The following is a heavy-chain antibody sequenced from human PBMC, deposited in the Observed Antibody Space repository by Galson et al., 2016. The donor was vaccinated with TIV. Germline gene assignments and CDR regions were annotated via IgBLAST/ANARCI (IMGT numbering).Heavy chain of an antibody. Sequence: ASELIVTDNYMTWVRQAPGRGLEWVALIADDGSTFYSDSVKGRFTISRDSSKNVVNLQMNSLRPEDTAVYFCARDRRHCGNECFLRYYYGMDVWGQGTTVTVSS. CDR1: ELIVTDNY. J-gene: IGHJ6*02. V-gene: IGHV3-66*02. CDR3: ARDRRHCGNECFLRYYYGMDV. CDR2: IADDGST. D-gene: IGHD2-21*01.